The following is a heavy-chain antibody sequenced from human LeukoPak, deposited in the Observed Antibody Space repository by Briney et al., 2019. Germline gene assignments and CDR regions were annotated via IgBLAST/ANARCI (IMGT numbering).Heavy chain of an antibody. CDR1: GFTFSSYA. CDR3: AKDPYGSSGYYDDY. Sequence: GGSLRLSCAASGFTFSSYAMSWVRQAPGKGLEWVSAISGSGGSTYYADSVKGRFTISRDNSKNTLYLQMNSLRAEDTAVYYCAKDPYGSSGYYDDYWGQGTLVTVSS. D-gene: IGHD3-22*01. V-gene: IGHV3-23*01. J-gene: IGHJ4*02. CDR2: ISGSGGST.